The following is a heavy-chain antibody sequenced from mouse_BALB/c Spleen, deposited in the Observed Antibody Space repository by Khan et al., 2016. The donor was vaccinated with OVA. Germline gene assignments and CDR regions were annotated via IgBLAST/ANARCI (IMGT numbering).Heavy chain of an antibody. D-gene: IGHD4-1*01. CDR2: INTYTGEP. CDR1: GYTFTNYG. Sequence: QVQLQQSGPELKKPGETVKISCKASGYTFTNYGMNWVKQAPGKGLKWMGWINTYTGEPTYADDFKGRFAFSLETSASTAYLQINNLKNEDTATYFCARTGGYFDVWGAGTTVTVSS. J-gene: IGHJ1*01. CDR3: ARTGGYFDV. V-gene: IGHV9-3-1*01.